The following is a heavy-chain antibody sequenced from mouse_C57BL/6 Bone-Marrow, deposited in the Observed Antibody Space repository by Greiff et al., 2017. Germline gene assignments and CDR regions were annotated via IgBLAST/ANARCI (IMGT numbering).Heavy chain of an antibody. CDR3: ARDRYGSSFYAMDY. D-gene: IGHD1-1*01. CDR2: ISDGGSYT. V-gene: IGHV5-4*01. J-gene: IGHJ4*01. Sequence: EVQGVESGGGLVKPGGSLKLSCAASGFTFSSYAMSWVRQTPEKRLEWVATISDGGSYTYYPDNVKGRFTISRNNAKNNLYLQMSHLKSEDTAMYYCARDRYGSSFYAMDYWGQGTSVTVSS. CDR1: GFTFSSYA.